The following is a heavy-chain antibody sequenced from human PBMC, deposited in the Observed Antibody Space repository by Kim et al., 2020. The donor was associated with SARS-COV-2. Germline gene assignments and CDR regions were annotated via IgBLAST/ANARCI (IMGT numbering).Heavy chain of an antibody. V-gene: IGHV3-53*01. Sequence: GGSLRHSCAASGFTVSSNYMSWVRQAPGKGLEWVSVIYSGGSTYYADSVKGRFTISRDNSKNTLYLQMNSLRAEDTAVYYCARDPTNYDILTGYYRDWYFDLWGRGTLVTVSS. J-gene: IGHJ2*01. CDR3: ARDPTNYDILTGYYRDWYFDL. CDR2: IYSGGST. CDR1: GFTVSSNY. D-gene: IGHD3-9*01.